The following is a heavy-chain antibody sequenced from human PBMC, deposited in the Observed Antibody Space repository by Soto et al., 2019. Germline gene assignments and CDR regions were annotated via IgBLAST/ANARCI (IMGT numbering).Heavy chain of an antibody. CDR1: GFTFSSYA. CDR3: SRGGVQYYCYYYGMDV. J-gene: IGHJ6*02. Sequence: QVQLVESGGGVVQPGRSLRLSCAASGFTFSSYAMHWVRQAPGKGLEWVAVISYDGSNKYYADSVKGRFTISRDNSKNTVYRQMNSRRAEDTAVDYCSRGGVQYYCYYYGMDVWGQGTTVTVSS. V-gene: IGHV3-30-3*01. CDR2: ISYDGSNK. D-gene: IGHD1-1*01.